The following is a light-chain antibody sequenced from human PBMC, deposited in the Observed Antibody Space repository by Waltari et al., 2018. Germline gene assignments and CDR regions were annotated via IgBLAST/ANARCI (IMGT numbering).Light chain of an antibody. CDR2: DAS. V-gene: IGKV1-5*01. Sequence: DIQTTQSPSTLSASVGDRVTITCRASQSISSWLAWYQQKPGKAPKLLIYDASSLESGVPSRFSGSGSGTEFTLTVTNLQPDDFAVYFCQQSFSSPWTFGQGTRV. CDR1: QSISSW. CDR3: QQSFSSPWT. J-gene: IGKJ1*01.